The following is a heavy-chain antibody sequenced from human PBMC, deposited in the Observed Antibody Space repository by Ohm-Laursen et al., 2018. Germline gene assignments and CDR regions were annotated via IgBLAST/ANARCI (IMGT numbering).Heavy chain of an antibody. CDR1: GFTVSSNY. V-gene: IGHV3-53*01. CDR3: ARDSGYDFWSGYYFYYYGMDV. D-gene: IGHD3-3*01. CDR2: IYSGGST. Sequence: SLRLSCSASGFTVSSNYMSWVRQAPGKGLEWVSVIYSGGSTYYADSVKGRFTISRDNSKNTLYLQMNSLRAEDTAVYYCARDSGYDFWSGYYFYYYGMDVWGQGTTVTVSS. J-gene: IGHJ6*02.